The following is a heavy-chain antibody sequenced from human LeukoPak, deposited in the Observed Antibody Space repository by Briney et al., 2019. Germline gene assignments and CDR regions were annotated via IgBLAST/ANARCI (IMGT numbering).Heavy chain of an antibody. CDR2: IYTTGRT. J-gene: IGHJ4*02. Sequence: SETLSLTCTISGDSISNFYWSWIRQPAGKGLEWIGRIYTTGRTNYNPSLKSRVTISLGSSRNQFSLKLSSVTAADTAVYFCAGYHAYGVTTPPLGYWGQGTLVTVSS. CDR1: GDSISNFY. V-gene: IGHV4-4*07. D-gene: IGHD4-17*01. CDR3: AGYHAYGVTTPPLGY.